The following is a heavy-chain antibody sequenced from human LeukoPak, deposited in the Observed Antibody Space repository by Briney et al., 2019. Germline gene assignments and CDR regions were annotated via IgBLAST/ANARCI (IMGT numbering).Heavy chain of an antibody. Sequence: GGSLRLSCAASGFTVSSNYMSWVRQAPGKGLEWVSVIYSGGSTYYADSVKGRFTISRDNSKDTLYLQMNSLRAEDTAVYYCARDATIGYSYGYYFDYWGQGTLVTVSS. CDR3: ARDATIGYSYGYYFDY. V-gene: IGHV3-53*01. J-gene: IGHJ4*02. CDR1: GFTVSSNY. D-gene: IGHD5-18*01. CDR2: IYSGGST.